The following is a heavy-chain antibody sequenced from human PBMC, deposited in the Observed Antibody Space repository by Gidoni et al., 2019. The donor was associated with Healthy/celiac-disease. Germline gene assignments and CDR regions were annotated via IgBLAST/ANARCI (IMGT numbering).Heavy chain of an antibody. J-gene: IGHJ4*02. D-gene: IGHD6-25*01. CDR3: ARVLAAAGSFDY. V-gene: IGHV3-11*06. Sequence: KGRFTISRDNAKNSLYLQMNSLRAEDTAVYYCARVLAAAGSFDYWGQGTLVIVSS.